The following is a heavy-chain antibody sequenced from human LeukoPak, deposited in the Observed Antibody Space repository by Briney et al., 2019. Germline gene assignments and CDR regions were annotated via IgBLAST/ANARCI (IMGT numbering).Heavy chain of an antibody. Sequence: GGSLRLSCAASGFTFSSYWMHWVRHAPGKGLVWVSRINTDGSSTSYADSVKGRVTISRDNAKNTLYLQMNSLRAEDTAVYYCAKDPSSRAFDYWGQGTLVTVSS. D-gene: IGHD6-13*01. CDR2: INTDGSST. V-gene: IGHV3-74*01. J-gene: IGHJ4*02. CDR1: GFTFSSYW. CDR3: AKDPSSRAFDY.